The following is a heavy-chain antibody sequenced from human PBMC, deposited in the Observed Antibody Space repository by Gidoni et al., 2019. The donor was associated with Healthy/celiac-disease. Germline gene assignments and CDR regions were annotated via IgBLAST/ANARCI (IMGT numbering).Heavy chain of an antibody. CDR1: GYSISSSNW. J-gene: IGHJ6*02. CDR2: IYYSGST. D-gene: IGHD2-2*02. V-gene: IGHV4-28*01. Sequence: QVQLQESGPGLVKPSDTLSLTCAGSGYSISSSNWWGWIRQPPGKGLELIGYIYYSGSTYYNPSLKSRVTMSVDTSKNQFSLKLGSVTAVDTAVYYCRGVPAAIGYYGMDVWGQGTTVTVSS. CDR3: RGVPAAIGYYGMDV.